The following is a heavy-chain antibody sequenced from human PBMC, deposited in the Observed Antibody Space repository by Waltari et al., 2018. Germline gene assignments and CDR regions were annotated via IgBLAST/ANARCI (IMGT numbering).Heavy chain of an antibody. J-gene: IGHJ4*02. D-gene: IGHD3-22*01. CDR1: GGTFSSYA. V-gene: IGHV1-69*01. CDR3: ARALPDYYDSSGYFY. CDR2: IIPTFVTA. Sequence: QVQLVQSGAEVKKPGSSVKVSCKAYGGTFSSYAISWVRQAPGQGLEGMGGIIPTFVTANYAPKFQGRVTITADESTSTAYMELSSLRSEDTAVYYCARALPDYYDSSGYFYWGQGTLVTVSS.